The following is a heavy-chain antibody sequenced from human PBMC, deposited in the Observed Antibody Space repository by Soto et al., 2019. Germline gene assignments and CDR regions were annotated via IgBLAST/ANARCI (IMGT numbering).Heavy chain of an antibody. CDR1: GFTFTSSA. CDR2: IVVGSGNT. J-gene: IGHJ4*02. Sequence: QMQLVQSGPEVKKPGTSVKVSCKASGFTFTSSAVQWVRQARGQRLEWIGWIVVGSGNTNYAQKFQERVTITRDMSTSTAYMELSSLRSEDTAVYYCAADPVGATRGDYWGQGTLVTVSS. CDR3: AADPVGATRGDY. V-gene: IGHV1-58*01. D-gene: IGHD1-26*01.